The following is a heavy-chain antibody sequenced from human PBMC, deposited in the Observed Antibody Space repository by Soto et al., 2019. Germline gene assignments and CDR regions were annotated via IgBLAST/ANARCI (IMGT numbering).Heavy chain of an antibody. CDR3: AKLSGRSVPGYGVDV. D-gene: IGHD3-10*01. CDR1: GFTFSSYA. V-gene: IGHV3-23*01. CDR2: LSGGGINT. Sequence: EVQLLESGGDLVQPGGSLRLSCAASGFTFSSYAMSWVRQAPGKGLEWVSSLSGGGINTYYADSVKGRFTVSRDNSKNTVFLHMSSLRVEDTAVYYCAKLSGRSVPGYGVDVWGQGTTVTVA. J-gene: IGHJ6*02.